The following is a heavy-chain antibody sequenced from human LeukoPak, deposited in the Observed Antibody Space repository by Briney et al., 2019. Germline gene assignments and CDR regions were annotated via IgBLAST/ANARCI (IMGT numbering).Heavy chain of an antibody. J-gene: IGHJ4*02. CDR3: ARARIRDCSSTSCSRKRGYYFDY. CDR2: IYPGGSDT. V-gene: IGHV5-51*01. Sequence: GESLKISCKGSGYSFTSYWIGWVRQMPGKGLEWMGIIYPGGSDTRYSPSFQGQVTISADKSISTAYLQWSSLKASDTAMYYCARARIRDCSSTSCSRKRGYYFDYWGQGTLVTVSS. CDR1: GYSFTSYW. D-gene: IGHD2-2*01.